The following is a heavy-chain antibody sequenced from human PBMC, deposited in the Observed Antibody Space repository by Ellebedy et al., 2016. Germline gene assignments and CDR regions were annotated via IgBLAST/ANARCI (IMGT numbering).Heavy chain of an antibody. CDR2: IYSGGST. D-gene: IGHD1-1*01. CDR1: GFTVSSNY. V-gene: IGHV3-53*01. J-gene: IGHJ3*02. CDR3: ARDGTIHAFDI. Sequence: GESLKISCAASGFTVSSNYMSWVRQAPGKGLEWVSFIYSGGSTYYADSVKGRFTISRDNSKNTLYLQMNSLRAEDTAVYYCARDGTIHAFDIWGQGTMVTVSS.